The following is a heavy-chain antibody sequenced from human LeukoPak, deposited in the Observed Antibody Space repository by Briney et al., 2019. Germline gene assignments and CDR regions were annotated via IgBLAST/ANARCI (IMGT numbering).Heavy chain of an antibody. V-gene: IGHV4-39*07. CDR2: IYYSGST. CDR1: GGSISSSSYY. Sequence: SETLSLTCTVSGGSISSSSYYWGWIRQPPGKGLEWIGSIYYSGSTNYNPSLKSRVTMSVDTSKNQFSLKLSSVTAADTAVYYCARDFSSYYYDSSGSEWGQGTLVTVSS. D-gene: IGHD3-22*01. J-gene: IGHJ4*02. CDR3: ARDFSSYYYDSSGSE.